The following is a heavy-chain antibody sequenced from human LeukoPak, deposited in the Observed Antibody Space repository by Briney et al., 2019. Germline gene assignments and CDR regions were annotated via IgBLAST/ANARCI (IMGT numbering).Heavy chain of an antibody. CDR3: ARVRYCSSTTCRGAFDI. CDR1: GFTFSSYS. CDR2: ISSSSSTI. J-gene: IGHJ3*02. D-gene: IGHD2-2*01. V-gene: IGHV3-48*01. Sequence: PGGSLRLSCAASGFTFSSYSMNWVRQAPGKGLEWVSYISSSSSTIYYADSVKGGFTISRDNAKNSLYLQMNSLRAEDTAVYYCARVRYCSSTTCRGAFDIWGQGTMVTVSS.